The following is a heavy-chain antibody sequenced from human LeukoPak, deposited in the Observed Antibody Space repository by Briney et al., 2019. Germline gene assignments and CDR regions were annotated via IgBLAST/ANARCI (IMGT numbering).Heavy chain of an antibody. D-gene: IGHD3-22*01. CDR1: GYSFTIYW. Sequence: GESLKISCKGSGYSFTIYWIGWVRQMPGQGLEWMGIIHPGNSDTRYSPSFQGQVTISADESISTAYLQWSSLKASDTAVYYCARHPRNYYYNLGYYSTDAFDFWGQGTMVTVSS. V-gene: IGHV5-51*01. CDR2: IHPGNSDT. CDR3: ARHPRNYYYNLGYYSTDAFDF. J-gene: IGHJ3*01.